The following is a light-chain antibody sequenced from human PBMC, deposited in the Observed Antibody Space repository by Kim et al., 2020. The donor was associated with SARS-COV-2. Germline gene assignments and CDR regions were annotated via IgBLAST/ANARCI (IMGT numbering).Light chain of an antibody. CDR2: QHN. J-gene: IGLJ2*01. V-gene: IGLV3-1*01. Sequence: VSPGQTASITCSGDKLGDKYSCWYQQKPGQSPVLVIYQHNKRPSGIPERFSGSNSGNTATLTISGTQAMDEADYYCQACDSSTVVFGGGTQLTVL. CDR1: KLGDKY. CDR3: QACDSSTVV.